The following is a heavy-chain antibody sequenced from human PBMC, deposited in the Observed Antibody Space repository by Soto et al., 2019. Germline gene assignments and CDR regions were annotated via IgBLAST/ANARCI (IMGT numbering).Heavy chain of an antibody. CDR2: INHSGST. CDR1: GGSFSGYY. D-gene: IGHD3-22*01. J-gene: IGHJ4*02. V-gene: IGHV4-34*01. Sequence: SETLSLTCGVFGGSFSGYYWSWIRQPPGKGLEWIGEINHSGSTNYNPSLKSRVTISVDTSKNQFSLKLSSVTAADTAVYYCERCPRDSSGYCNLEYWGQGTLVTVSS. CDR3: ERCPRDSSGYCNLEY.